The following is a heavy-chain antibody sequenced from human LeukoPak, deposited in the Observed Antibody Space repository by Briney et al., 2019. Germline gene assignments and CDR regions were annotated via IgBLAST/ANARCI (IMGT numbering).Heavy chain of an antibody. Sequence: GASVKVSCKASGYTFTSYGISWVRQAPGQGLEWVGWNSGYNGKTNYAQNFQGRVTMTTDTSTSTAYMELRSLRSDDSAMYFCARDQNYFGMDVWGHGTTVTVSS. CDR2: NSGYNGKT. CDR1: GYTFTSYG. CDR3: ARDQNYFGMDV. V-gene: IGHV1-18*01. J-gene: IGHJ6*02.